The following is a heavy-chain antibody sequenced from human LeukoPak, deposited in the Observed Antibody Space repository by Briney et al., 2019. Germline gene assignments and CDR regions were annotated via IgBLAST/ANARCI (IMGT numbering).Heavy chain of an antibody. CDR1: GGSISSYY. V-gene: IGHV4-59*08. D-gene: IGHD3-3*01. J-gene: IGHJ4*02. CDR3: ARQADFWSNYYDY. Sequence: PSETLSLTCTVSGGSISSYYWSWIRQPPGKGLEWIGYIYYSGSTNYNPSLKSRVTISVDTSKNQFSLKLSSVTAADTAMYYCARQADFWSNYYDYWGQGTLVTVSS. CDR2: IYYSGST.